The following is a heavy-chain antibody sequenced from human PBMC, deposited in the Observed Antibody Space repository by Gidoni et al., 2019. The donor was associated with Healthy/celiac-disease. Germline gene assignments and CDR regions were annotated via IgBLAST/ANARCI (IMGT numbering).Heavy chain of an antibody. D-gene: IGHD3-3*01. Sequence: EVQLLESGGGLVQPGGSLRLSCAASGFTFSSYAMSWVRPAPGKGLEWVSAISGRGGSTYSADSVKVRFTISRDNSKNTLYLQMNSLRAEDTAVYYCAKVPYYDFWSGYYYFDYWGQGTLVTVSS. CDR2: ISGRGGST. CDR1: GFTFSSYA. J-gene: IGHJ4*02. CDR3: AKVPYYDFWSGYYYFDY. V-gene: IGHV3-23*01.